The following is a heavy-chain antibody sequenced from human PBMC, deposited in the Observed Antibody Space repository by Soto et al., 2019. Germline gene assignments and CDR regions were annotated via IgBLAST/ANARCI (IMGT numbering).Heavy chain of an antibody. CDR2: VNWNSGSL. CDR3: AKASIRNWYFEL. CDR1: GFTFDDYA. J-gene: IGHJ2*01. V-gene: IGHV3-9*01. Sequence: EVQLVESGGGLVQPGRSLRLSCAASGFTFDDYAMHWVRQAPGKGLEWVSGVNWNSGSLGYADSVKGRFTISRDNAKNSLYLQMNSLRAEDTALYYCAKASIRNWYFELWGRGTLVTVSS.